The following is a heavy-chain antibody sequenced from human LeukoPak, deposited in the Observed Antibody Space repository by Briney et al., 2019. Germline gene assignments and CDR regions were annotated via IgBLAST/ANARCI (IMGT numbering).Heavy chain of an antibody. CDR3: ARMALLWFGELFPDY. Sequence: SETLSLTCAVYGGSFSGYYWSWIRQPPGKGLEWIGEINHSGSTNYNPSLKSRVTISVDTSKNQFSLKLSSGTAADTAVYYCARMALLWFGELFPDYWGQGTLVTVSS. CDR1: GGSFSGYY. V-gene: IGHV4-34*01. J-gene: IGHJ4*02. D-gene: IGHD3-10*01. CDR2: INHSGST.